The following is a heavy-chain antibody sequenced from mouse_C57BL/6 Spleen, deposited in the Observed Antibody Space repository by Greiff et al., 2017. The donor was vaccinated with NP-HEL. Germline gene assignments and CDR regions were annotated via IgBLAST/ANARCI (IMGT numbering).Heavy chain of an antibody. V-gene: IGHV1-15*01. CDR2: IDPETGGT. D-gene: IGHD2-3*01. Sequence: VQLQQSGAELVRPGASVTLSCKASGYTFTDYEMHWVKQTPVHGLEWIGAIDPETGGTAYNQKFKGKAILTADKSSSTAYMELRSLTSEDSAVYYCTRTDGYPDYWGQGTTLTVSS. CDR1: GYTFTDYE. CDR3: TRTDGYPDY. J-gene: IGHJ2*01.